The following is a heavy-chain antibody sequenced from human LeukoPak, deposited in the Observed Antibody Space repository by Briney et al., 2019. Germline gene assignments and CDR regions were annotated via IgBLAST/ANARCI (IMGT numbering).Heavy chain of an antibody. Sequence: PGGSLRLSCAASGFTFSNYGMSWLRQAPGKGLEWVSVIYSGGSTYYADSVKGRFTISRDNSKNTLYLQMNSLRAEDTAVYYCALHGSHYYDSSGTFDYWGQGTLVTVSS. CDR2: IYSGGST. CDR1: GFTFSNYG. CDR3: ALHGSHYYDSSGTFDY. D-gene: IGHD3-22*01. J-gene: IGHJ4*02. V-gene: IGHV3-53*01.